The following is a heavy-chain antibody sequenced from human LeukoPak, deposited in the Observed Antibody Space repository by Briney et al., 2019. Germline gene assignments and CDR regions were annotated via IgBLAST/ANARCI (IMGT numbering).Heavy chain of an antibody. Sequence: GESLKISCKGSGYSFTSYWIGWVRQMPGKGLEWMGIIYPGDSDTRYSPSFQGQVTISADKSISTAYLQWSSLKASDTAMYYWAKHGREYGYGPASTHYGMDVGGQGTTVTVSS. CDR3: AKHGREYGYGPASTHYGMDV. J-gene: IGHJ6*02. CDR2: IYPGDSDT. D-gene: IGHD5-18*01. CDR1: GYSFTSYW. V-gene: IGHV5-51*01.